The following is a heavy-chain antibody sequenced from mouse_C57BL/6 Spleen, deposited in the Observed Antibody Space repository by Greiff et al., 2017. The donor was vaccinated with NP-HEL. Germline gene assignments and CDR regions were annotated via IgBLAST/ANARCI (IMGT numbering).Heavy chain of an antibody. CDR3: ARSFMITGAMDY. J-gene: IGHJ4*01. D-gene: IGHD2-4*01. CDR1: GYTFTSYG. V-gene: IGHV1-81*01. CDR2: IYSRSGNT. Sequence: QVHVKQSGAELARPGASVKLSCKASGYTFTSYGISWVKQRTGQGLEWIGEIYSRSGNTYYNEKFKGKATLTADKSSSTAYMELRSLTSEDSAVYFCARSFMITGAMDYWGQGTSVTVSS.